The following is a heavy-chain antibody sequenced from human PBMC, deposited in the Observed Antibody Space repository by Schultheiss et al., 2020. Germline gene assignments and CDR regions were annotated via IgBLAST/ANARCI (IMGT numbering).Heavy chain of an antibody. V-gene: IGHV1-18*01. CDR1: GYTFTSYG. CDR2: INPNSGGT. J-gene: IGHJ4*02. CDR3: ARGAAAGSSNTYYFDY. Sequence: ASVKVSCKASGYTFTSYGISWVRQAPGQGLEWMGWINPNSGGTNYAQKFQGRVTMTRDTSTSTVYMELSSLRSEDTAVYYCARGAAAGSSNTYYFDYWGQGTLVTVSS. D-gene: IGHD6-13*01.